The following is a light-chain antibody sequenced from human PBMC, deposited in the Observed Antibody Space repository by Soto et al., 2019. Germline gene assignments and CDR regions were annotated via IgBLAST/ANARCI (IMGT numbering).Light chain of an antibody. CDR2: STN. CDR1: SCSVSTNYY. CDR3: VLYMGSGIPPV. Sequence: QTVVTQEPSFSVSPGGTFTLTCGLSSCSVSTNYYPSWYQQTPGQGPRTLIYSTNIRSSGVPDRFSGSILGNKAALTITGAQADDESGYFCVLYMGSGIPPVFGGGTKLTVL. V-gene: IGLV8-61*01. J-gene: IGLJ3*02.